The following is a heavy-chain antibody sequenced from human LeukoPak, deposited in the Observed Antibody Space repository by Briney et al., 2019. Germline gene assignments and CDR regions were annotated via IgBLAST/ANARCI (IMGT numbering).Heavy chain of an antibody. CDR1: GFTFSLYT. Sequence: SGGSLRLSCAASGFTFSLYTMNWVRQAPGKGQEWVSSISGSASYIYYGDSMKGRFTISRDTANNSLYLQMNSLRAEDTAVYYCAREGYYYMDVWGKGTTVTVSS. CDR2: ISGSASYI. J-gene: IGHJ6*03. CDR3: AREGYYYMDV. V-gene: IGHV3-21*01.